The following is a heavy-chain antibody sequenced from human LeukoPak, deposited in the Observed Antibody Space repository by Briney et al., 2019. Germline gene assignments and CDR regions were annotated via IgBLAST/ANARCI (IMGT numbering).Heavy chain of an antibody. D-gene: IGHD4-11*01. V-gene: IGHV3-30*03. CDR2: ISSDGSNK. Sequence: GGSLRLSCAASRFTFNTFGMHWVRQAPGKGLEWVAVISSDGSNKYYADSVKGRFTISRDNSKDTLYLQMNSLRAEDTAVYYCARDHPTRSFDYWGQGTLVTVSS. CDR3: ARDHPTRSFDY. J-gene: IGHJ4*02. CDR1: RFTFNTFG.